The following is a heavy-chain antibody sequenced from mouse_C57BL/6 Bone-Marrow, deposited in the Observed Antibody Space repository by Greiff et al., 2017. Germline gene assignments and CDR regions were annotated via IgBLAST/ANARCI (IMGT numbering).Heavy chain of an antibody. CDR1: GFTFSDYY. J-gene: IGHJ2*01. CDR2: INYDGSST. Sequence: EVQLVESEGGLVQPGSSMKLSCTASGFTFSDYYMAWVRQVPEKGLEWVANINYDGSSTYYLDSLKSRFIISRDNAKNILYLQMSSLKSEDTATYYCERDTDWYYFDYGGQGTTLTVSS. CDR3: ERDTDWYYFDY. D-gene: IGHD1-1*01. V-gene: IGHV5-16*01.